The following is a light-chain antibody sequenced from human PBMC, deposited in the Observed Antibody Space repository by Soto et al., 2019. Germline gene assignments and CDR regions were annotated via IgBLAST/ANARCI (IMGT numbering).Light chain of an antibody. CDR2: GAS. CDR1: QSVSSSY. Sequence: EIVLTQSPGTLSLSPGEKDTHSCRASQSVSSSYLAWYQQKPGQAPRLLIYGASSRATGIPDRFSGSGSGTDFTLTISRLEPEDFAVYYCQQYGSSPQTFGQGTKVDIK. J-gene: IGKJ1*01. V-gene: IGKV3-20*01. CDR3: QQYGSSPQT.